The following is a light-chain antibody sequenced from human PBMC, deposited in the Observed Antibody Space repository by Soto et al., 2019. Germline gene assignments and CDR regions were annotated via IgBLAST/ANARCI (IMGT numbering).Light chain of an antibody. V-gene: IGKV3-20*01. CDR1: QSVSGSY. CDR3: HQYGTSPWT. CDR2: GAS. Sequence: EIVLTQSPGTLSLSPGQRATLSCRASQSVSGSYLAWYQQKPGQAPGLLIHGASSRATGIPDRFSGSGSGTDFTLTISRLEPEDFAVYYCHQYGTSPWTFGQGTKVDI. J-gene: IGKJ1*01.